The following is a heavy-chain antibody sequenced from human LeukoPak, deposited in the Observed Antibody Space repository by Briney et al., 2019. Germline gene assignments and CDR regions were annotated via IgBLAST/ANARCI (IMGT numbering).Heavy chain of an antibody. V-gene: IGHV3-23*01. Sequence: GGTLRLSCAASGFIFNNYGMNWVRQAPGKGLEWVSGITSVSVTFYASFVKGRFTISRDNSKNTLYLQMNSLRAEDTALYYCGQDWAWGAFGNWGQGTLVTVSS. CDR1: GFIFNNYG. CDR3: GQDWAWGAFGN. CDR2: ITSVSVT. J-gene: IGHJ4*02. D-gene: IGHD1-26*01.